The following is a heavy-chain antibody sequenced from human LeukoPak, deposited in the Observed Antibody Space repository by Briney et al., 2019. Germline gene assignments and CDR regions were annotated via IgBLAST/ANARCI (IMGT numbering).Heavy chain of an antibody. D-gene: IGHD2-15*01. CDR1: GGSISSYY. J-gene: IGHJ6*02. CDR3: ARGNCSGGSCYEDMGYYYGMDV. Sequence: SETLSLTCTVAGGSISSYYWSWIRQPPRQGLEWIGYIYYSGSTNYNPSLKSRVTIAVDTSKNQFSLKLSSVTAADTAVYYCARGNCSGGSCYEDMGYYYGMDVWGQGTTVTVSS. CDR2: IYYSGST. V-gene: IGHV4-59*01.